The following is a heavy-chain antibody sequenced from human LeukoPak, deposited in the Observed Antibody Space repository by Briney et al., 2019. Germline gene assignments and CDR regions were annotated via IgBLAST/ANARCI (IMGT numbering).Heavy chain of an antibody. Sequence: GGSLGLSCAASGFTVSSNYMSWVRQAPGKGLEWVSVIYSGGSTYYADSVKGRFTISRDNSKNTLYLQMNSLRAEDTAVYYCARRGYDGSGSLLDYWGQGTLVTVSS. CDR2: IYSGGST. CDR1: GFTVSSNY. D-gene: IGHD3-10*01. CDR3: ARRGYDGSGSLLDY. J-gene: IGHJ4*02. V-gene: IGHV3-66*01.